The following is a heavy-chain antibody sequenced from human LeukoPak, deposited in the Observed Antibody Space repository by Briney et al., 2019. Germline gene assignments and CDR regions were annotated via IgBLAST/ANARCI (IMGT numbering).Heavy chain of an antibody. CDR1: GVTFRGYD. CDR3: ATLTRRSSRGSSWYARSDY. J-gene: IGHJ4*02. D-gene: IGHD6-13*01. V-gene: IGHV4-34*08. CDR2: VNHSGST. Sequence: PSETLSLTCAVYGVTFRGYDCSWIRQPRGKGLDWIGQVNHSGSTKHNPSLKRRVTISVDTSKNQFSLKLSSVTAADTAVYYCATLTRRSSRGSSWYARSDYWGQGTLVTVSS.